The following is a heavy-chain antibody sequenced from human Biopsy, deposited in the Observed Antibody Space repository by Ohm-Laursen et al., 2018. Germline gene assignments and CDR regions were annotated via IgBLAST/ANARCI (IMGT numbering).Heavy chain of an antibody. CDR1: SYTFTDYN. Sequence: ASVKVSCKASSYTFTDYNIHWMRQAPGQGLEWLGYINCKTSATNYAQTFQGTVTMTRDTAISSAYLALDSLRAADTAIYYCARDPLNGHKHFDYWGQGSLVTVSS. J-gene: IGHJ4*02. CDR2: INCKTSAT. D-gene: IGHD2-8*01. CDR3: ARDPLNGHKHFDY. V-gene: IGHV1-2*02.